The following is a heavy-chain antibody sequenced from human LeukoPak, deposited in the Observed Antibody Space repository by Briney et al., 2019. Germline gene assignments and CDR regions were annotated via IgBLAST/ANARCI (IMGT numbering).Heavy chain of an antibody. Sequence: GWSLRLSCDASAFTYLNYEMNWVRQSRGKGLESVSYISGSGSTIYYADPVKGRFTISRDNAKNSLYLQMNSLRAEDTAVYYCARGWTPDWFDTWGQGTLVIVSS. J-gene: IGHJ5*02. D-gene: IGHD1-1*01. V-gene: IGHV3-48*03. CDR2: ISGSGSTI. CDR1: AFTYLNYE. CDR3: ARGWTPDWFDT.